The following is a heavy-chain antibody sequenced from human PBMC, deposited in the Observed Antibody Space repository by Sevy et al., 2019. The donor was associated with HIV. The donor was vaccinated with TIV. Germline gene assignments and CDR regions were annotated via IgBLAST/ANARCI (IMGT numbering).Heavy chain of an antibody. CDR3: ARGQVLRFLEWPTYGMDV. CDR2: INSHGTIT. Sequence: GGSLRLSCAASGFTFSSHWMFWDRQAPGKGLVWVSHINSHGTITNYAHSVKGRFTISRDNAKNTVYLQINSLRAEDTAVYYCARGQVLRFLEWPTYGMDVWGQGTTVTVSS. D-gene: IGHD3-3*01. CDR1: GFTFSSHW. J-gene: IGHJ6*02. V-gene: IGHV3-74*01.